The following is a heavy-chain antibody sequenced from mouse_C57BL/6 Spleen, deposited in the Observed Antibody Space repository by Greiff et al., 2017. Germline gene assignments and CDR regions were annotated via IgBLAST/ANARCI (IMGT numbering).Heavy chain of an antibody. CDR1: GYTFTDYN. D-gene: IGHD2-1*01. J-gene: IGHJ2*01. CDR2: INPNNGGT. Sequence: EVKLEESGPELVKPGASVKMSCKASGYTFTDYNMHWVKQSHGKSLEWIGYINPNNGGTSYNQKFKGKATLTVNKSSSTAYMELRSLTSEDSAVYYCARSLYYGNYFDYWGQGTTLTVSS. V-gene: IGHV1-22*01. CDR3: ARSLYYGNYFDY.